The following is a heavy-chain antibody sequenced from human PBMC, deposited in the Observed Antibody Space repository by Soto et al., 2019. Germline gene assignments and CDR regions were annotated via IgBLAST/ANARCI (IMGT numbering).Heavy chain of an antibody. Sequence: EAQLLESGGGLVRPGGSLRLSCAASGITLSDSAMTWDRQAPGKGLEWISSLTGDAKTTYYADSVKGRFTVSRDISKNTFYLQMDSLRAEDTAMYFCARITRSWGQGTLVTVSS. CDR2: LTGDAKTT. D-gene: IGHD3-3*01. CDR1: GITLSDSA. J-gene: IGHJ5*02. CDR3: ARITRS. V-gene: IGHV3-23*01.